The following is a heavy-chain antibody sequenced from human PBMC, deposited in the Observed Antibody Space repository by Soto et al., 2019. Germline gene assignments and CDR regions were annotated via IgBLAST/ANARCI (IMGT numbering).Heavy chain of an antibody. CDR1: GFTFSSYA. D-gene: IGHD4-17*01. CDR3: AKDVSYGGKRPYYFAY. V-gene: IGHV3-23*01. Sequence: EVQLLESGGGLVQPGGSLRLSCAASGFTFSSYAMSWVRQAPGKGLEWVSGISDSGTSAYYADSVKGRFTISRDNSKNALYLQMNSLRAEDTAVYYCAKDVSYGGKRPYYFAYWGQGTLVTVSS. J-gene: IGHJ4*02. CDR2: ISDSGTSA.